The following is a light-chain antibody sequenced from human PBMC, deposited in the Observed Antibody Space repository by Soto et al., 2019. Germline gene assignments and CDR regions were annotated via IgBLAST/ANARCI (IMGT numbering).Light chain of an antibody. CDR2: AAS. J-gene: IGKJ1*01. V-gene: IGKV1-39*01. Sequence: DIQMTQSPSCLSASVGDGVTITCRASQSISSYLNWYQQKPGKAPKLLIYAASSLQSGVPSRFSGSGSGTDFTLTISSLQPEDFATYYSQQSYSTPRTFGQGTKVEIK. CDR1: QSISSY. CDR3: QQSYSTPRT.